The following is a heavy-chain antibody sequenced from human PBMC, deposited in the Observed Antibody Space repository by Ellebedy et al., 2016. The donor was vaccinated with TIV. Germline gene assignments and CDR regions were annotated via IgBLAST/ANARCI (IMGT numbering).Heavy chain of an antibody. CDR2: IYPGDSDT. Sequence: GESLKISXKRSGYIFTSYWIGWVRQLPGKGLEWLGIIYPGDSDTRYSPSFQGQVTISADKSISTAYLQWSSLKASDTAMYYCARLASTRGIAAAGTSYGGGMDVWGQGTTVTVSS. J-gene: IGHJ6*02. CDR1: GYIFTSYW. D-gene: IGHD6-13*01. CDR3: ARLASTRGIAAAGTSYGGGMDV. V-gene: IGHV5-51*01.